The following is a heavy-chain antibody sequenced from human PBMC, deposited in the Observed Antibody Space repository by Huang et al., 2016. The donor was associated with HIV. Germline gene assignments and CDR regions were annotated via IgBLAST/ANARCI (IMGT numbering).Heavy chain of an antibody. J-gene: IGHJ3*02. Sequence: QVQLVESGGGLVKPGGSLRLSCAASGFTFSDYDMSWIRQAPGKGLEWVSYMSSSGSTIYYADAVKCRFTISRDNAKNSLYLQMNSLRAEDTAVYYCVREGAAADAFDIWGQGTMVTVSS. CDR3: VREGAAADAFDI. V-gene: IGHV3-11*04. CDR1: GFTFSDYD. CDR2: MSSSGSTI. D-gene: IGHD6-13*01.